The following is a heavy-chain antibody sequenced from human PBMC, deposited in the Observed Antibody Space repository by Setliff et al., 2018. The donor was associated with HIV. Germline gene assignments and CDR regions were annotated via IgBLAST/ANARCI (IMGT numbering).Heavy chain of an antibody. CDR2: IHYSGSN. Sequence: PSETLSLTCTVSGGSISIGDYYWTWIRQHPVKGLEWIGYIHYSGSNFYNPSLNSRVTISVDTSKNQFSLELSSVTAADTAVYYCARGSGKMVRGMFSGHYYYFMDVWGKGTTVTVSS. J-gene: IGHJ6*03. CDR1: GGSISIGDYY. V-gene: IGHV4-30-4*08. D-gene: IGHD3-10*01. CDR3: ARGSGKMVRGMFSGHYYYFMDV.